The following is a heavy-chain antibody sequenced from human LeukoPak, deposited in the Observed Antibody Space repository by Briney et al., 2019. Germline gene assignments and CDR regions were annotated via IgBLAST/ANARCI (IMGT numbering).Heavy chain of an antibody. D-gene: IGHD3-22*01. CDR2: MSSSSTHI. CDR1: GFTFSSYS. CDR3: ARDVYYYDSSGFDP. J-gene: IGHJ5*02. V-gene: IGHV3-21*01. Sequence: GGSLRLSCVASGFTFSSYSMNWVRQAPGKGLEWVSSMSSSSTHINYADSVKGRFTISRDNAKNSLYLQMNSLRAEDTAVYYCARDVYYYDSSGFDPWGQGTLVTVSS.